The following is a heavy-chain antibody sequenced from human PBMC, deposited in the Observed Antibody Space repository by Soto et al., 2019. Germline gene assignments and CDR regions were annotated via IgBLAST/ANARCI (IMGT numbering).Heavy chain of an antibody. Sequence: ASVKVSCKASGYTFTRYYMHWVRQAPGQGLEWMGIINPSDDATSYAEKFQGRLTMTKDTSTSTVYMEMSSLRSEDTAVYYCARDLTREGDYYERSGYYLDYWGQGTLVTVS. CDR2: INPSDDAT. J-gene: IGHJ4*02. CDR1: GYTFTRYY. D-gene: IGHD3-22*01. V-gene: IGHV1-46*01. CDR3: ARDLTREGDYYERSGYYLDY.